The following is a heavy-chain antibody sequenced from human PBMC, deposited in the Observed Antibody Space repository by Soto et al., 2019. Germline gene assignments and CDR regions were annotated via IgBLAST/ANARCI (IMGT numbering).Heavy chain of an antibody. D-gene: IGHD2-8*01. Sequence: SETLSLTCTVSGGSLKSGGYYWSWIRQHPGRGLEWIGYIYYTGRTYYNPSLESRVTFSVDTSKNQFSLKLSSVTAADTAVYYCGRDVPGNQNGFAFRGHGTLVTVSS. CDR2: IYYTGRT. V-gene: IGHV4-31*02. CDR3: GRDVPGNQNGFAF. J-gene: IGHJ1*01. CDR1: GGSLKSGGYY.